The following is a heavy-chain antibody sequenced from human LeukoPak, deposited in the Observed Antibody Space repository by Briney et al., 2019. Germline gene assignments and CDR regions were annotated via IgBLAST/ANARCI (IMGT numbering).Heavy chain of an antibody. D-gene: IGHD3-10*01. Sequence: SGGSLRLSCAASGFTFSSYAMHWVRQAPGKGLEWVAVISYDGSNKYYADSVKGRFTISRDNSKNTLYLQMNSLRAEDTAVYYCAKEYGGAFDIWGQGTMVTVSS. CDR3: AKEYGGAFDI. J-gene: IGHJ3*02. V-gene: IGHV3-30-3*01. CDR1: GFTFSSYA. CDR2: ISYDGSNK.